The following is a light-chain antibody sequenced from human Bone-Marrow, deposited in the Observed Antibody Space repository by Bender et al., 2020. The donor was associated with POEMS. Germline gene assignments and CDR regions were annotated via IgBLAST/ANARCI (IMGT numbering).Light chain of an antibody. V-gene: IGLV6-57*04. CDR3: QSYDNNNRV. CDR1: SGDIARNY. CDR2: EDN. J-gene: IGLJ3*02. Sequence: NFMLTQPHSVSESPGKTVTISCTRSSGDIARNYVQWYQQRPGSAPTTVIYEDNLRPSGVPDRFSGSIDSSSNSASLTISGLKTEDEADYYCQSYDNNNRVFGGGTTLTVL.